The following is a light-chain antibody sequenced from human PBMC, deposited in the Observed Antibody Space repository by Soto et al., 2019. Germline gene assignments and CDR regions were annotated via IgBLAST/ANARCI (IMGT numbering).Light chain of an antibody. CDR3: QQCYSIPYT. CDR1: QSVLYSSNNKNY. Sequence: DIVMTQSPDSLAVSLGERATINCKSSQSVLYSSNNKNYLAWYQQKPGQPPKLLIYRASTRESGVPDRFSGSGSGTDFTLTISSLQAEDVAVYYCQQCYSIPYTFGQGTKLEIK. J-gene: IGKJ2*01. CDR2: RAS. V-gene: IGKV4-1*01.